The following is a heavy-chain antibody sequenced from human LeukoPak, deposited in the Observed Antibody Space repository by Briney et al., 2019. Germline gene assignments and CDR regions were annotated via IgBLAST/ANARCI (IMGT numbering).Heavy chain of an antibody. Sequence: PSETLSLTCGVSGGSITNTNYWTWVRQPPGKGLEWIGEVNIQGSTNYNPSLMGRVATSVDKSENHISLQLTSVTAADTAVYYCAREGGPYRPLDYSGQGTLVTVSS. CDR1: GGSITNTNY. CDR2: VNIQGST. V-gene: IGHV4-4*02. J-gene: IGHJ4*02. CDR3: AREGGPYRPLDY.